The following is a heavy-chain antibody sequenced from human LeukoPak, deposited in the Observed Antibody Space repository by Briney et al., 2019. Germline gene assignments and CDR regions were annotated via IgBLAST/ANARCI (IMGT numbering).Heavy chain of an antibody. CDR2: INHSGST. Sequence: SETLSLTCAVYGGSFSGYYWSWIRQPPGKGLEWIGEINHSGSTYYNPSLKSRVTISVDTSKNQFSLKLSSVTAADTAVYYCASTIVVVPSAGAGNYMDVWGKGTTVTISS. D-gene: IGHD2-2*01. V-gene: IGHV4-34*01. CDR1: GGSFSGYY. J-gene: IGHJ6*03. CDR3: ASTIVVVPSAGAGNYMDV.